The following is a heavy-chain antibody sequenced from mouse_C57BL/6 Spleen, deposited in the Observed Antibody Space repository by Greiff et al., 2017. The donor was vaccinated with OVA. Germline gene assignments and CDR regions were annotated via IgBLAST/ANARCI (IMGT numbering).Heavy chain of an antibody. CDR2: IYPGDGDT. D-gene: IGHD2-3*01. CDR1: GYAFSSSW. J-gene: IGHJ2*01. CDR3: ARDGRWSFDY. Sequence: QVQLKESGPELVKPGASVKISCKASGYAFSSSWMNWVKQRPGKGLEWIGRIYPGDGDTNYNGKFKGKATLTADKSSSTAYMQLSSLTSEDSAVYFCARDGRWSFDYWGQGTTLTVSS. V-gene: IGHV1-82*01.